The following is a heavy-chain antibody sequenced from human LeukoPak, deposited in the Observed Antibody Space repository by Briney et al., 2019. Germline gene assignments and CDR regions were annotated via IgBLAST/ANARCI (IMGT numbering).Heavy chain of an antibody. J-gene: IGHJ6*02. V-gene: IGHV4-61*08. D-gene: IGHD3-10*01. CDR2: IYYSGST. CDR3: AGTFGPVGMDV. Sequence: SETLSLTCTVSGGSISSGGYYWSWIRQHPGKGLEWIGYIYYSGSTNYNPSLKSRVTISVDTSKNQFSLKLSSVTAADTAVYYCAGTFGPVGMDVWGQGTTVTVSS. CDR1: GGSISSGGYY.